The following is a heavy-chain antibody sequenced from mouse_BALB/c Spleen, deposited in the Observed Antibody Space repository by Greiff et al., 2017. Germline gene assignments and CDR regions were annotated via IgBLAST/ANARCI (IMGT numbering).Heavy chain of an antibody. Sequence: EVKVVESGPELVKPGASVKMSCKASGYTFTSYVMHWVKQKPGQGLEWIGYINPYNDGTKYNEKFKGKATLTSDKSSSTAYMELSSLTSEDSAVYYCARAYGNYVRVWFAYWGQGTLVTVSA. CDR2: INPYNDGT. D-gene: IGHD2-1*01. V-gene: IGHV1-14*01. J-gene: IGHJ3*01. CDR3: ARAYGNYVRVWFAY. CDR1: GYTFTSYV.